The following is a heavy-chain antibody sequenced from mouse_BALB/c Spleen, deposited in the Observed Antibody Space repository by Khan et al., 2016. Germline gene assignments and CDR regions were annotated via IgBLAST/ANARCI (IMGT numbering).Heavy chain of an antibody. V-gene: IGHV3-2*02. CDR3: ASAPPRWYVDV. CDR1: GYSITSDYA. J-gene: IGHJ1*01. CDR2: ISYSGST. Sequence: EVQLQGSGPGLVKPSQSLSLTCTVTGYSITSDYAWNWIRQFPGNTLEWMGYISYSGSTSYNPSLKSRISITRDTSKNQFFLQLNSVTTEDTATYICASAPPRWYVDVWGAGTTVTVSS.